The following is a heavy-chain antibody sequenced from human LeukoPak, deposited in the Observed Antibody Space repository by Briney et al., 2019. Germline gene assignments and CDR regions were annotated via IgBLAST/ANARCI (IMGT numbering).Heavy chain of an antibody. CDR3: ASTVGTAIPSYGMDV. D-gene: IGHD2-2*02. J-gene: IGHJ6*02. V-gene: IGHV3-21*01. Sequence: GGSLRLSCAASGFTFSSYSVNWVRQAPGKGLEWVSSISSSSSYIYYADSVKGRFTISRDNAKNSLYLQMNSLRAEDTAVYYCASTVGTAIPSYGMDVWGQGTTVTVSS. CDR1: GFTFSSYS. CDR2: ISSSSSYI.